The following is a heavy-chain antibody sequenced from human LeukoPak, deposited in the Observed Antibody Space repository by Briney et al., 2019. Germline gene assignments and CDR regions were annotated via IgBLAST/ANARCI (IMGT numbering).Heavy chain of an antibody. J-gene: IGHJ4*02. CDR3: AKDQGASSYSFDY. Sequence: GGSLRLSCAASGFIFSSYSMNWVRQAPGKGLEWVSTFSGSVDTTYYADSVKGRFTISRDNSKNTLYLQMDALTAEDTAVYYCAKDQGASSYSFDYWGRGTLVTVSS. CDR2: FSGSVDTT. CDR1: GFIFSSYS. V-gene: IGHV3-23*01. D-gene: IGHD1-26*01.